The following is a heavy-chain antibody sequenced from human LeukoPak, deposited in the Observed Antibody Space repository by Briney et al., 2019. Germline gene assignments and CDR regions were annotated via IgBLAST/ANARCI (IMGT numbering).Heavy chain of an antibody. D-gene: IGHD7-27*01. CDR3: ARVWAWGSGNYFDN. V-gene: IGHV3-20*04. Sequence: GGSLRLSCAASGFTFDAFGMSWVRQATGKGLEWVSDIRGDAGSTDYADSVKGRFNISRDNAKNSLYLQINSLRVEDTALYYCARVWAWGSGNYFDNWGQGTLVTVSS. CDR2: IRGDAGST. CDR1: GFTFDAFG. J-gene: IGHJ4*02.